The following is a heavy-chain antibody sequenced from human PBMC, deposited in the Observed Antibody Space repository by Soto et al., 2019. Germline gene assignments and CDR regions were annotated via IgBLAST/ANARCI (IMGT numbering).Heavy chain of an antibody. CDR2: INSDGSST. V-gene: IGHV3-74*01. CDR1: GFTFSNYW. J-gene: IGHJ4*02. D-gene: IGHD4-17*01. Sequence: GSLRLSCAASGFTFSNYWMHWVRQAPGKGLMWVSHINSDGSSTTYADSVKGRFTISRDNAKNTLYLQMNGLRAEDTALYYCVRNDYGADYWGQGTLVTVSS. CDR3: VRNDYGADY.